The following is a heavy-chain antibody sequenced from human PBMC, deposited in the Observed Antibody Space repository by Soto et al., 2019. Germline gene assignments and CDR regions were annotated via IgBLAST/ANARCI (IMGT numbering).Heavy chain of an antibody. CDR3: ARGDSIAAAGTFDY. V-gene: IGHV1-69*13. J-gene: IGHJ4*02. CDR1: GGTFSSYA. D-gene: IGHD6-13*01. CDR2: IIPIFGTA. Sequence: GASVKVSCKASGGTFSSYAISWVRQAPGQGLEWMGGIIPIFGTANYAQKFQGRVTITADGSTSTAYMELSSLRSEDTAVYYCARGDSIAAAGTFDYWGQGTLVTVSS.